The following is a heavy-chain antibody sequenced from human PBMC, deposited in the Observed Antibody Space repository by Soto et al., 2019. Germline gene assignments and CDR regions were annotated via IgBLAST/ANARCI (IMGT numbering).Heavy chain of an antibody. V-gene: IGHV3-48*01. J-gene: IGHJ5*02. CDR1: GFTFSSYS. CDR2: ITRSSSPI. D-gene: IGHD2-2*02. CDR3: ARDPSIVVVPAAIRGWFDP. Sequence: GGSLRLSCAASGFTFSSYSMNWVRQAPGRGLEWVSYITRSSSPIYYADSVKGRFTISRDNGKNSLYLQMNSLRAEDTAVYYCARDPSIVVVPAAIRGWFDPWGQGTLVTVSS.